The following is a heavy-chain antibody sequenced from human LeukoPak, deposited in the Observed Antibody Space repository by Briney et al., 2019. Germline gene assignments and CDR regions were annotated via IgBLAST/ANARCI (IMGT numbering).Heavy chain of an antibody. D-gene: IGHD3-3*01. Sequence: SETLSLTCIVSGGSITNNNYYWGWIRPPPGKGLEWIGSINYSGTTYNNPSLKSRVTIFVDTSKNQFSLKLSSVAAADTAVYYCARHISSRFFDYWGQGTLVTVSS. CDR3: ARHISSRFFDY. J-gene: IGHJ4*02. V-gene: IGHV4-39*01. CDR2: INYSGTT. CDR1: GGSITNNNYY.